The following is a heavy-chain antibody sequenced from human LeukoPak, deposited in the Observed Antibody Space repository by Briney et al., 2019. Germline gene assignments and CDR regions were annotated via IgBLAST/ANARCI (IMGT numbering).Heavy chain of an antibody. J-gene: IGHJ2*01. D-gene: IGHD5-24*01. Sequence: SETLSLTCTVSGGSISNYYWSWIRQPPGKGLEWIGYIYYSRNTNYNPSLKSRVTISVDASKNQFSLKLSSVTAADTAVYYCARRRDGYNRSYWYFDLWGRGTLVTVSS. V-gene: IGHV4-59*01. CDR3: ARRRDGYNRSYWYFDL. CDR1: GGSISNYY. CDR2: IYYSRNT.